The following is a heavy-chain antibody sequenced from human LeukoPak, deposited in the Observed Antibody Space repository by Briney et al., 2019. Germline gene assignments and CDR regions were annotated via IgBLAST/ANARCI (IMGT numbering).Heavy chain of an antibody. CDR1: GFTFSSYG. Sequence: QPGGSLRLSCAASGFTFSSYGMHWVRQAPGKGLEWVAFIRYDGSNKYYADSVKGRFTISRDNSKNTLYLQMNSLRAEDTAVYYCAREPTYYYDSSGYSLDYWGQGTLVTVSS. D-gene: IGHD3-22*01. J-gene: IGHJ4*02. CDR3: AREPTYYYDSSGYSLDY. V-gene: IGHV3-30*02. CDR2: IRYDGSNK.